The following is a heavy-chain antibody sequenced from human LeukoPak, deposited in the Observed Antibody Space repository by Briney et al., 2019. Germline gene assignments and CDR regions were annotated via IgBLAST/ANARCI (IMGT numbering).Heavy chain of an antibody. CDR1: GFTFSSYA. V-gene: IGHV3-23*01. CDR2: NTGRGGST. Sequence: PGGTLRLSCAASGFTFSSYAMSWVRQAPGKGLEWVSANTGRGGSTYYADSVKGRFTISRDNSKNMLYLQMNSLRAEDTAVYYCAKDQGSGSGYYSWGYFDYWGQGTLVTVSS. D-gene: IGHD3-10*01. CDR3: AKDQGSGSGYYSWGYFDY. J-gene: IGHJ4*02.